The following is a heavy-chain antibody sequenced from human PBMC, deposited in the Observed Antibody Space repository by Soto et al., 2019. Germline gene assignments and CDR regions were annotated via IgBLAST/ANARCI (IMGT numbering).Heavy chain of an antibody. CDR1: GFTFRTNP. J-gene: IGHJ4*02. D-gene: IGHD3-10*01. CDR2: VSDSGAKT. Sequence: EVQLLESGGELVQPGGSLRLSCVASGFTFRTNPMSGVRQAPGKGLEWVSGVSDSGAKTYYADSVKGRFTVSRDNSKNTLYLEMKSLRAEDTAVYYCAKDFQFGGSGTGYFDNWGQGTLVTVSS. CDR3: AKDFQFGGSGTGYFDN. V-gene: IGHV3-23*01.